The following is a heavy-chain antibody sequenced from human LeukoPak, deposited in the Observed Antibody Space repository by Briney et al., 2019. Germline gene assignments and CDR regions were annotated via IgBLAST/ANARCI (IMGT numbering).Heavy chain of an antibody. Sequence: SETLSLTCTVSGGSISSYYWSWIRQPPGKGLEWIGYIYYSGSTNYNPSLKSRVTISVDTSKNQFSLKLSSVTAADTAVYYCARTESRLGFGDNSREFDYWGQGTLVTVSS. CDR2: IYYSGST. D-gene: IGHD3-10*01. J-gene: IGHJ4*02. V-gene: IGHV4-59*08. CDR3: ARTESRLGFGDNSREFDY. CDR1: GGSISSYY.